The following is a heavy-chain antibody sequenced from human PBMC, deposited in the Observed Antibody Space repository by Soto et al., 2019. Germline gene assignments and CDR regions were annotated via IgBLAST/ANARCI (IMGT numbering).Heavy chain of an antibody. J-gene: IGHJ4*02. D-gene: IGHD3-16*01. Sequence: QVQLVQSGAEVKKPGASVKVSCKASGYTFTSYGISWVRQAPGQGLEWMGWINAYNGNTNYAQNFQGRVTMTTDTSAATAYMERGGLRSDDTAVYYCARDGFGVDYWGRGPLVPFSS. CDR2: INAYNGNT. CDR1: GYTFTSYG. CDR3: ARDGFGVDY. V-gene: IGHV1-18*01.